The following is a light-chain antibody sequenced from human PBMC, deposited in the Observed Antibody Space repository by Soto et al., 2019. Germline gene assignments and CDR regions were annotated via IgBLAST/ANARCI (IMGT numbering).Light chain of an antibody. J-gene: IGKJ1*01. Sequence: EIVLTQSPATLSLSPGERATLSCRASQSVSKYLAWYQHKSGQAPRLLIYDASNRASGVPARFSGSGSGTDFALTISSLEPEDFAVYSCQQRSNWPPTCGQGTKVEIK. CDR2: DAS. CDR3: QQRSNWPPT. V-gene: IGKV3-11*01. CDR1: QSVSKY.